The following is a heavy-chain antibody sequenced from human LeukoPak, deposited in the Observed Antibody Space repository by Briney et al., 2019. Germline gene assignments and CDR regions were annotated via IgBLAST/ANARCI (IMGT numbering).Heavy chain of an antibody. CDR3: VRIAADHPKNYFHYGMDV. J-gene: IGHJ6*02. CDR1: GGSFSGYY. Sequence: PSETLSLTCAVYGGSFSGYYWSWVRQPPGRGLEWIGRIHYTGITYYNPTLESRLTISVDTSKNQFSLKLSSVTAADTAVFYCVRIAADHPKNYFHYGMDVWGQGTTVTVSS. CDR2: IHYTGIT. V-gene: IGHV4-34*01. D-gene: IGHD6-25*01.